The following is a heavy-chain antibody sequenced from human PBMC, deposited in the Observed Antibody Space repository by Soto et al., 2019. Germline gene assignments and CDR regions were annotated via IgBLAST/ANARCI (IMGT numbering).Heavy chain of an antibody. Sequence: GGSLRLSCTASGFTFGDYAMSWFRQAPGKGLEWVGFIRSKAYGGTTEYAASVKGRFTISRDDSKSIAYLQMNSLKTEDTAVYYCTRERNYYDSSGRYDYYYYGMDVWGQGTTVTVSS. CDR1: GFTFGDYA. CDR2: IRSKAYGGTT. V-gene: IGHV3-49*03. CDR3: TRERNYYDSSGRYDYYYYGMDV. D-gene: IGHD3-22*01. J-gene: IGHJ6*02.